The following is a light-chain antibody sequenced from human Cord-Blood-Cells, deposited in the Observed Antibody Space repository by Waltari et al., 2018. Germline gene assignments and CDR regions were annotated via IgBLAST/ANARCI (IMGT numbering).Light chain of an antibody. CDR1: QSVSSN. CDR2: GAS. V-gene: IGKV3-15*01. CDR3: QQYNNWTRT. J-gene: IGKJ1*01. Sequence: EIVMTQSPATLSVSPGERATLSCRASQSVSSNLAWYQQKPGQAPRLLIDGASTRATGIPARFSGSRSVTEFTLTISSLQSEDFAVYYCQQYNNWTRTFGQGTKVEIK.